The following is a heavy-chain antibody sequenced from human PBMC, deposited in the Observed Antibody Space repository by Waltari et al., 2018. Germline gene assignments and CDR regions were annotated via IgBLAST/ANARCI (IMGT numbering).Heavy chain of an antibody. CDR1: GGSISSYY. D-gene: IGHD1-1*01. CDR3: AREGKTLAAGSPQVFDY. Sequence: QVQLQESGPGLVKPSETLSLTCTVSGGSISSYYWSWIRQPPGKGLEWIGYIYYSGSTNYNPSLKSRVTISVDTSKNQFSLKLSSVTAADTAVYYCAREGKTLAAGSPQVFDYWGQGTLVTVSS. V-gene: IGHV4-59*01. CDR2: IYYSGST. J-gene: IGHJ4*02.